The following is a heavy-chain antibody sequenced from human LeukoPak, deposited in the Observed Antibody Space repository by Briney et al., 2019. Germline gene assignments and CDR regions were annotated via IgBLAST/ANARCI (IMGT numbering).Heavy chain of an antibody. CDR2: IYYSGST. CDR3: ARLSVGATEQHYYYYGMDV. V-gene: IGHV4-59*01. CDR1: GGSISSYY. D-gene: IGHD1-26*01. Sequence: SETLSLTCTVSGGSISSYYWSWIRQPPGKGLEWIGYIYYSGSTNYNPSLKSRVTISVDTSKSQFSLKLSSVTAADTAVYYCARLSVGATEQHYYYYGMDVWGQGTTVTVSS. J-gene: IGHJ6*02.